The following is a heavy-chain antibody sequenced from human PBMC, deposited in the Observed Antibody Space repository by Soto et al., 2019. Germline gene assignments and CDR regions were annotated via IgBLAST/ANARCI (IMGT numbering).Heavy chain of an antibody. CDR1: GGTLSTYW. CDR3: PMGAALARIAY. D-gene: IGHD6-19*01. Sequence: GQAVRLSRAAAGGTLSTYWMSGCRKAPGKGLEWVANLKPDGSEKYYGDSVKGRFTISRDDAENSLYLQMNSLRVEDEAMYYCPMGAALARIAYWGQGTLV. V-gene: IGHV3-7*03. CDR2: LKPDGSEK. J-gene: IGHJ4*02.